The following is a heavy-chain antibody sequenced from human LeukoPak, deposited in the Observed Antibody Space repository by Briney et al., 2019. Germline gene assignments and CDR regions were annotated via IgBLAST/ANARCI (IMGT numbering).Heavy chain of an antibody. CDR2: ISSSSSYI. J-gene: IGHJ6*02. CDR3: ASSSWNVDYYYGMDV. Sequence: GGSLRLSCAASGFTFSSYSMNWVRQAAGKGLEWVSSISSSSSYIYYADSVKGRFTISRDNAKNSLYLQMNSLRAEDTAVYYCASSSWNVDYYYGMDVWGQGTTVTVSS. D-gene: IGHD1-1*01. CDR1: GFTFSSYS. V-gene: IGHV3-21*01.